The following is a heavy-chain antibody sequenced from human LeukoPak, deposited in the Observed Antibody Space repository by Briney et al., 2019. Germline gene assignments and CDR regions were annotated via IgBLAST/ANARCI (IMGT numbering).Heavy chain of an antibody. CDR3: AKSPYYDFWSGSPQGAFDI. CDR2: IYYSGST. D-gene: IGHD3-3*01. CDR1: GGSISSYY. V-gene: IGHV4-59*12. J-gene: IGHJ3*02. Sequence: SETLSLTCTVSGGSISSYYWSWIRQPPGKGLEWIGYIYYSGSTNYNPSLKSRVTISVDTSKNQFSLKLSSVTAADTAVYYCAKSPYYDFWSGSPQGAFDIWGQGTMVTVSS.